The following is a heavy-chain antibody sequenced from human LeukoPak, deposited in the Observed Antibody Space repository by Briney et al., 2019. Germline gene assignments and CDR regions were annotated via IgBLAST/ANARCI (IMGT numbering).Heavy chain of an antibody. Sequence: SETLSLTCTVSGGSISSYYWSWIRQPPGKGLEWIGYIYYSGSTNYNPSLKSRVTISVDTSKNQFSLKLSSVTAADTAVYYCARGWELPHFDYWGQGTLLTVSS. CDR3: ARGWELPHFDY. V-gene: IGHV4-59*01. D-gene: IGHD1-26*01. J-gene: IGHJ4*02. CDR2: IYYSGST. CDR1: GGSISSYY.